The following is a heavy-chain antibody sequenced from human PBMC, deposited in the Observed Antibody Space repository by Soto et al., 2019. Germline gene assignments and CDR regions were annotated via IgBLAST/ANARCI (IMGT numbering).Heavy chain of an antibody. D-gene: IGHD3-22*01. Sequence: GGSLRLSCTASGSTFGDYAMSWVRQAPGKGLEWVGFIRSKAYGGTTEYAASVKGRFTISRDDSKSIAYLQMNSLKTEDTAVYYCTRVPDYYDSSGYFAFGLWGQGTLVTVSS. CDR2: IRSKAYGGTT. CDR3: TRVPDYYDSSGYFAFGL. J-gene: IGHJ4*02. V-gene: IGHV3-49*04. CDR1: GSTFGDYA.